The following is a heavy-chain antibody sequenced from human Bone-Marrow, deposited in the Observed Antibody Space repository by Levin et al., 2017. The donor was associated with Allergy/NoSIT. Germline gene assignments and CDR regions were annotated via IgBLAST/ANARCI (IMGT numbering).Heavy chain of an antibody. CDR3: AEPLSGSSGILDY. J-gene: IGHJ4*02. V-gene: IGHV3-23*01. CDR1: GFTFSSHA. Sequence: GGSLRLSCAASGFTFSSHAMSWVRQAPGKGLEWVSGISESGGNAYSADSAKGRFTTSRDNSKNTLYLQMNSLRADDTAVYYCAEPLSGSSGILDYWGQGTRVTVAS. D-gene: IGHD2-15*01. CDR2: ISESGGNA.